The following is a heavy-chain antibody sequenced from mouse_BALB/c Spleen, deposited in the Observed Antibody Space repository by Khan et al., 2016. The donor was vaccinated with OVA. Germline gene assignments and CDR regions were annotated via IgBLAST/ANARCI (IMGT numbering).Heavy chain of an antibody. V-gene: IGHV1-4*01. D-gene: IGHD1-1*01. Sequence: QVQLKQSGAELTKPGASVKMSCKASGYTFINYSILWVKQRPGQGLEWIGYINPSTGYTEYNQNFKDKATLAADKSSSTAYMQLRSLTSEDSAVYYCARRGLRWDFDYWGQGTTLTVSA. CDR1: GYTFINYS. J-gene: IGHJ2*01. CDR3: ARRGLRWDFDY. CDR2: INPSTGYT.